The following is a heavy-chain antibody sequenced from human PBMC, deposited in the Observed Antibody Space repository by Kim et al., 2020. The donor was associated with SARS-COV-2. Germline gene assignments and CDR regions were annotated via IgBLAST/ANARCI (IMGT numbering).Heavy chain of an antibody. V-gene: IGHV5-51*01. Sequence: TRYSPSFQGQVTISADKSISTAYLQWSSLKASDTAMYYCARRSSGSYYGYWGQGTLVTVSS. CDR2: T. CDR3: ARRSSGSYYGY. D-gene: IGHD1-26*01. J-gene: IGHJ4*02.